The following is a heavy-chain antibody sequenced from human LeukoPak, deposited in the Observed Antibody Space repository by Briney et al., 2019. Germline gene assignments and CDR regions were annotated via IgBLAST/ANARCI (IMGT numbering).Heavy chain of an antibody. Sequence: ASVKVSCKASGYTFTGQYLHWVRQAPGQGLEWMGWITPNSSGTNYAQKFQGRVTMTRDTSISTAYMELSRLRSDDTAIYYCATGSGTYSPDYWGQGTLVTVSS. CDR2: ITPNSSGT. CDR1: GYTFTGQY. V-gene: IGHV1-2*02. J-gene: IGHJ4*02. D-gene: IGHD3-10*01. CDR3: ATGSGTYSPDY.